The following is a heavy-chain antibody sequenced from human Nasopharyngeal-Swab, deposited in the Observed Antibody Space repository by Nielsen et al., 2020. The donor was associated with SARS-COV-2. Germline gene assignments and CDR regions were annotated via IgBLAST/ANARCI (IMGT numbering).Heavy chain of an antibody. D-gene: IGHD1-26*01. CDR2: ISSSGTTI. J-gene: IGHJ4*02. CDR3: SKTRHSGSYYALEN. Sequence: VRQAPGKGLEWVSYISSSGTTIYYGDSVKGRFTISRDNAKNSLYLQMNSLRAEDTAVYYCSKTRHSGSYYALENWGQGTLVTVSS. V-gene: IGHV3-48*03.